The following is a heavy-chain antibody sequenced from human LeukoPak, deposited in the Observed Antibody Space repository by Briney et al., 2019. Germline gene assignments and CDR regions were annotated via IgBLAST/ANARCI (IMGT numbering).Heavy chain of an antibody. CDR3: ARDRVSGSGSIDY. Sequence: GGSLRLSCAASGFTFGHYWMTWLRQAPGKGLEWVASIKRDGTEKHYVDSVKGRFSVSRDNAKNSLYLQMNSLRVEDTAVYYCARDRVSGSGSIDYWGQGTLVTVSS. V-gene: IGHV3-7*01. CDR2: IKRDGTEK. D-gene: IGHD3-10*01. CDR1: GFTFGHYW. J-gene: IGHJ4*02.